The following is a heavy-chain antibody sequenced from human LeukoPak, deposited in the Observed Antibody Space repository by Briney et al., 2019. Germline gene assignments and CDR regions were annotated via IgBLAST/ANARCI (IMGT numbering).Heavy chain of an antibody. J-gene: IGHJ4*02. CDR2: ISAYNGNT. CDR1: GYTFTSYG. V-gene: IGHV1-18*01. D-gene: IGHD3-22*01. CDR3: ARSYYYDSSGYYGN. Sequence: ASVKVSCKASGYTFTSYGISWVRQAPGQGLEWMGWISAYNGNTNYAQKLQGRVTMTTDTSTSTAYMELRSLRSEDTAVYYCARSYYYDSSGYYGNWGQGTLVTVSS.